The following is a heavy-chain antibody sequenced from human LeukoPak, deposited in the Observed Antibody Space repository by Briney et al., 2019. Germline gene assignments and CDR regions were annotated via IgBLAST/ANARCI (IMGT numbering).Heavy chain of an antibody. V-gene: IGHV4-34*01. CDR3: ARGPRVEMATIELDY. CDR1: GGSFSGYY. CDR2: INHSGST. Sequence: SETLSLTCAVYGGSFSGYYWSWIRQPPGKGLEWIGEINHSGSTYYNPSLKSRVTISVDRSKNQFSLKLSSVTAADTAVYYCARGPRVEMATIELDYWGQGTLVTVSS. J-gene: IGHJ4*02. D-gene: IGHD5-24*01.